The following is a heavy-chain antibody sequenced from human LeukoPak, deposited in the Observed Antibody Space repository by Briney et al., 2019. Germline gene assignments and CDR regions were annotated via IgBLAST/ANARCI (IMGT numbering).Heavy chain of an antibody. J-gene: IGHJ4*02. CDR3: ASTPAGGYSYGYGY. D-gene: IGHD5-18*01. CDR2: IYSGGST. V-gene: IGHV3-53*01. CDR1: GFTVSSNY. Sequence: PGGSLRPSCAASGFTVSSNYMSWVRQAPGKGLEWVSAIYSGGSTYYADSVKGRFTISRDNSKNTLYLQMNSLRAEDTAVYYCASTPAGGYSYGYGYWGQGTLVTVSS.